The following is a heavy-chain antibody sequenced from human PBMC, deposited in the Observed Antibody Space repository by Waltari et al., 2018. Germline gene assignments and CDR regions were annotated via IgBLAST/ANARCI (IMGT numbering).Heavy chain of an antibody. CDR2: IKSRTTGLPT. Sequence: VQLVESGGGLVKPGGSIRLSCAASGFILSYAWMSWVCQAPGMGLECLGRIKSRTTGLPTDYAAPVKGRFTIPRDESKNTLFLHMNSLLTEDTAVYYCTTIVAPRDYWGQGTLVTVSS. D-gene: IGHD1-26*01. J-gene: IGHJ4*02. V-gene: IGHV3-15*01. CDR1: GFILSYAW. CDR3: TTIVAPRDY.